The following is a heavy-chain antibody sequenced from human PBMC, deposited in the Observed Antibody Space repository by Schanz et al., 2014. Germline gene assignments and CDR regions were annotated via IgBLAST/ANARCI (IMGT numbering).Heavy chain of an antibody. CDR3: ARGSPENMIRGELDY. V-gene: IGHV1-46*03. Sequence: QVHLVQSGAEVHKPGASLKISCKASGYTFTNFFLHWVRQAPGQGLEWMGIINPIGGSTTYAQKCRGAGTLTTDTSTDTAYLELTSLRSEDTAVYYCARGSPENMIRGELDYWGQGTLVTVSS. CDR1: GYTFTNFF. J-gene: IGHJ4*02. D-gene: IGHD3-10*01. CDR2: INPIGGST.